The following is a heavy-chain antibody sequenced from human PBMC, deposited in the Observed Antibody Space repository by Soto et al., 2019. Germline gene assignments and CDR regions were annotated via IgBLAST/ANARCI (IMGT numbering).Heavy chain of an antibody. CDR2: IWYDGSNK. CDR3: ARDLYGAFKNAFDI. J-gene: IGHJ3*02. Sequence: GGSLRLSCAASGFTFSSYGMHCVRQAPGKGLEWAAVIWYDGSNKYYADSVKGRFTISRDNSKNTLYLQMNSLRAEDTAVYYCARDLYGAFKNAFDIWGQGTMVTVSS. CDR1: GFTFSSYG. V-gene: IGHV3-33*01. D-gene: IGHD4-17*01.